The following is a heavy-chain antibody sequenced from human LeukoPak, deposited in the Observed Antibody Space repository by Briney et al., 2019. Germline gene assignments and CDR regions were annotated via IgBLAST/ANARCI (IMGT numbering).Heavy chain of an antibody. CDR3: AKAGSDILTGYHYFDY. Sequence: GGSLRLSCAASGFTFDDYAMHWVRQAPGKGLEWVSGISWNSGSIGYADSVKGRFTISRDNAKNSLYLQMNSLRAEDMALYYCAKAGSDILTGYHYFDYWGQGTLVTVSS. J-gene: IGHJ4*02. V-gene: IGHV3-9*03. D-gene: IGHD3-9*01. CDR2: ISWNSGSI. CDR1: GFTFDDYA.